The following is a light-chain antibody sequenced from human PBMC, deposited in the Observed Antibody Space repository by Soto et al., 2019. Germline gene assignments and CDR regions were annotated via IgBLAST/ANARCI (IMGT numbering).Light chain of an antibody. CDR1: SSDVGGYNS. CDR2: EVS. V-gene: IGLV2-14*03. J-gene: IGLJ1*01. Sequence: APTQPASVSWSPGQSITISCTGTSSDVGGYNSVSWYQQHPGKAPKLMIYEVSHRPSGVSNRFSGSKSANTASLTISGLQAEDEADYYCSSFTTSTTYVFGTGTKATVL. CDR3: SSFTTSTTYV.